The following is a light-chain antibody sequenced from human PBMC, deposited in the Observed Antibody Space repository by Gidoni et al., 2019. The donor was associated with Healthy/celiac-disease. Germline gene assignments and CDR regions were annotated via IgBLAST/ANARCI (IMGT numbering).Light chain of an antibody. CDR2: WAS. J-gene: IGKJ1*01. V-gene: IGKV4-1*01. CDR1: QSVLYSSNHKNY. CDR3: QQYYSTPT. Sequence: IVMTQSPDSLAVSLGERATINCKSSQSVLYSSNHKNYLAWYQQKPGQPPKLLIYWASTRESGVPDRFSGSGSGTDFTLTISSLQAEDVAVYYCQQYYSTPTFGQGTKVEIK.